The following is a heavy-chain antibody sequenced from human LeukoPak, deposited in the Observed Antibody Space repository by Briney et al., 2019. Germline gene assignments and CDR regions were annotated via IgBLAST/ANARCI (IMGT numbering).Heavy chain of an antibody. Sequence: GGSLRLSSAASGFTVSSNYMSWVRQAPGKGLEGVSVIYSGGSTYYADSVKGRFTISRDNSKNTLYLQMNSLRVEDTAVYYCAREIYCSASSCTGGVFDIWGQGTMVTVSS. CDR3: AREIYCSASSCTGGVFDI. V-gene: IGHV3-53*01. J-gene: IGHJ3*02. D-gene: IGHD2-15*01. CDR1: GFTVSSNY. CDR2: IYSGGST.